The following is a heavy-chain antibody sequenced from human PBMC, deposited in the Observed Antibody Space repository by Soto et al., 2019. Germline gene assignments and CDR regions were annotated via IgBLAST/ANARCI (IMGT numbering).Heavy chain of an antibody. CDR3: ARGAGSGYDPTYNWFDP. D-gene: IGHD5-12*01. V-gene: IGHV3-48*03. Sequence: EVQLAESGGGLVQPGGSLRLSCAASGFTFGTHEINWVRQAPGKGLEWISYISNSGSIKHYADSVKGRLTISRDNAKNLLYLPMKSLRVEDTAVYYCARGAGSGYDPTYNWFDPWGQGTLVTVSS. CDR1: GFTFGTHE. CDR2: ISNSGSIK. J-gene: IGHJ5*02.